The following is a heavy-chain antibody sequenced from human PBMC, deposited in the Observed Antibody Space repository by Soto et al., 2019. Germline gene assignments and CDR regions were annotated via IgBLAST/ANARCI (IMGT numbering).Heavy chain of an antibody. V-gene: IGHV3-74*01. J-gene: IGHJ4*02. D-gene: IGHD2-15*01. Sequence: GGSLRLSGAASGFTFTTHWIHWVRQVPEKGLAWVARINGDGSETTYADSVRGRLTIFRDNAKNILYLQLNNLRVEDTAVYYCAADSPHHGNVAGDYWGQGTLVTVSS. CDR1: GFTFTTHW. CDR2: INGDGSET. CDR3: AADSPHHGNVAGDY.